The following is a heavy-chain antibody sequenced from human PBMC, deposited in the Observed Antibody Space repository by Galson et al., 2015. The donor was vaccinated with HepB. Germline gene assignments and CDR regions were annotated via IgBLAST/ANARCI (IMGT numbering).Heavy chain of an antibody. CDR2: INAGNGNT. CDR3: ASPGGYDYGDSLVYYYYHGMDV. Sequence: SVKVSCKASGYTFTSYAMHWVRQAPGQRLEWMGWINAGNGNTKYSQKFQGRVTITRDTSASTAYMELSSLRSEDTAVYYCASPGGYDYGDSLVYYYYHGMDVWGQGTTVTVSS. V-gene: IGHV1-3*01. J-gene: IGHJ6*02. CDR1: GYTFTSYA. D-gene: IGHD4-17*01.